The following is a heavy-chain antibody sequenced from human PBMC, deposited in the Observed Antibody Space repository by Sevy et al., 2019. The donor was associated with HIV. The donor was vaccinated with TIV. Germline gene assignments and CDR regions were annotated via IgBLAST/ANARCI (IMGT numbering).Heavy chain of an antibody. CDR2: IFYSGSP. D-gene: IGHD3-22*01. CDR3: ASHNYSDRSGYYYPVWFDY. V-gene: IGHV4-39*01. Sequence: SETLSLTCTVSSGSISSSTYYWAWIRQPPGKGLEWIGSIFYSGSPYYNPSLQSRVTISVDTSKNQFSLKLRSVTAADTAVYYCASHNYSDRSGYYYPVWFDYWGRGTLVTVSS. CDR1: SGSISSSTYY. J-gene: IGHJ4*02.